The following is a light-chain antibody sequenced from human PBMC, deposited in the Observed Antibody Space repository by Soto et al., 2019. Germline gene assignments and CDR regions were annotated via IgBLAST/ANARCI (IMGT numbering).Light chain of an antibody. CDR3: QQYLSSPEIT. Sequence: EIVLTQSPGTLSLSPGERATLFCRASPSVSTNYLAWYQQRPGQAPTLLIYAASHRAAGIPDRFSGSGSGTDFTLTISRLEPEEFAVYYCQQYLSSPEITFGQGTRLEIK. J-gene: IGKJ5*01. CDR1: PSVSTNY. CDR2: AAS. V-gene: IGKV3-20*01.